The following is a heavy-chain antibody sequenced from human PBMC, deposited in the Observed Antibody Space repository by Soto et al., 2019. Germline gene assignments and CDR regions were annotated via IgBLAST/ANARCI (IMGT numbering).Heavy chain of an antibody. CDR1: GGSISSYY. CDR3: ARHINYYDSSGPFDY. V-gene: IGHV4-59*08. CDR2: IYYSGST. Sequence: SENLSLTCTVSGGSISSYYWSWIRQPPGKGLEWIGYIYYSGSTNYNPSLKSRVTISVDTSKNQFSLKLSSVTAADTAVYYCARHINYYDSSGPFDYWGQGTLVTVSS. D-gene: IGHD3-22*01. J-gene: IGHJ4*02.